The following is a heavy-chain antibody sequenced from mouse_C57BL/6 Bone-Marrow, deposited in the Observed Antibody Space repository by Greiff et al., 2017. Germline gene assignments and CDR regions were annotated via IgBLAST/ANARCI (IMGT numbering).Heavy chain of an antibody. J-gene: IGHJ2*01. CDR3: ARPSTMVTTWIDY. Sequence: QVQLQQPGAELVRPGTSVKLSCKASGYTFTSYWMHWVKQRPGQGLEWIGVIDPSDSYTNYNQKFKGKATLTVDTSSSTAYMQLSSLTSEDSAVYYCARPSTMVTTWIDYWGQGTTLTVSS. CDR2: IDPSDSYT. D-gene: IGHD2-2*01. V-gene: IGHV1-59*01. CDR1: GYTFTSYW.